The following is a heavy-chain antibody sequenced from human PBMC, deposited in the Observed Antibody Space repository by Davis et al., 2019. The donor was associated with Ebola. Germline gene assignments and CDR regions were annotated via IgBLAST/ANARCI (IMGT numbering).Heavy chain of an antibody. D-gene: IGHD3-22*01. V-gene: IGHV3-21*01. Sequence: GESLKISCAASGFTFSSYSMNWVRQAPGKGLEWVSSISSSSSYIYYADSVKGRFTISRDNAKNSLYLQMNSLRAEDTAVYYCARDGYDSSGYYYGHWGQGTLVTVSS. CDR2: ISSSSSYI. CDR3: ARDGYDSSGYYYGH. CDR1: GFTFSSYS. J-gene: IGHJ4*02.